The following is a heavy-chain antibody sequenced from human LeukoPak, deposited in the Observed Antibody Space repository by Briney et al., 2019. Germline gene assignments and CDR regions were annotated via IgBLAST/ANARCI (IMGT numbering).Heavy chain of an antibody. CDR1: GGSISSGGYS. J-gene: IGHJ6*02. D-gene: IGHD3-10*01. Sequence: PSETLSLTCAVSGGSISSGGYSWSWIRQPPGKGLEWIGYIYHSGSTYYNPSLKSRVTISVDTSKNQFSLKLSSVTAADTAVYYCARGESGSYWAPYYYGMDVWGQGTTVTVSS. V-gene: IGHV4-30-2*02. CDR2: IYHSGST. CDR3: ARGESGSYWAPYYYGMDV.